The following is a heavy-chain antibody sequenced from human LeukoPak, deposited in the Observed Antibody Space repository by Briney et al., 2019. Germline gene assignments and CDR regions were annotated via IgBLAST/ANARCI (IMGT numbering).Heavy chain of an antibody. J-gene: IGHJ3*02. Sequence: SETPSLTCAVSGGSISSGDYSWSWIRQPPGKGLEWIGYIYNSGSPYLNPSLKSRVTISIDRSKNQFSLKLSSVTAADTAVYYCARGVGFDAFDIWGQGTMVTVSS. CDR1: GGSISSGDYS. CDR2: IYNSGSP. CDR3: ARGVGFDAFDI. D-gene: IGHD1-26*01. V-gene: IGHV4-30-2*01.